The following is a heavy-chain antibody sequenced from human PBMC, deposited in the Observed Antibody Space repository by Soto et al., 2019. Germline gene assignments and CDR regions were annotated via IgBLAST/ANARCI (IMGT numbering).Heavy chain of an antibody. CDR2: INPSGGST. CDR3: ARVYGDYGDYYYYYGMDV. J-gene: IGHJ6*02. Sequence: ASVKVSCKASGYTFARYGSSWVRQAPGQGLEWMGIINPSGGSTSYAQKFQGRVTMTRDTSTSTVCMELSSLRSEDTAVYYCARVYGDYGDYYYYYGMDVWGQGTTVTVSS. V-gene: IGHV1-46*01. CDR1: GYTFARYG. D-gene: IGHD4-17*01.